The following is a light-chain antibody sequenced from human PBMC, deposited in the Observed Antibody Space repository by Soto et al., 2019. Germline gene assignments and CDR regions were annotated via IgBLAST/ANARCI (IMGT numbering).Light chain of an antibody. Sequence: QSVLTQPPSESGAPGQGVSISCTGSSSNIGAGSDVHWYQQLPGTAPKLLIYGNTNRPSGVPDRFSGSKSGTSASLAISGLQPEDEADYYCQSSDSSLNSVFGTGTNVTVL. CDR3: QSSDSSLNSV. J-gene: IGLJ1*01. CDR1: SSNIGAGSD. V-gene: IGLV1-40*01. CDR2: GNT.